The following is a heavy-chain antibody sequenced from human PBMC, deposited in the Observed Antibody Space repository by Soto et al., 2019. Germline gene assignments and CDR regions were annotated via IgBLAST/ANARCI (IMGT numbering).Heavy chain of an antibody. Sequence: QVHLVESGGGVVQPGRSLRLSCAASGFTFSRYCMHWVRQAPGKGLEWVTVISYDGITVYYADSVKGRFTVSRDNSKNTLYLQMNSLRDEDTAVYYCARVGAEEYDLWGRNMDVWGQGTTVTVSS. V-gene: IGHV3-30-3*01. D-gene: IGHD3-3*01. J-gene: IGHJ6*02. CDR3: ARVGAEEYDLWGRNMDV. CDR2: ISYDGITV. CDR1: GFTFSRYC.